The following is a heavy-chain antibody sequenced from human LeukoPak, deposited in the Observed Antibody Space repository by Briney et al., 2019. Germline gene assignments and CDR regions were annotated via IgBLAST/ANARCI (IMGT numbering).Heavy chain of an antibody. J-gene: IGHJ4*02. CDR2: ISTYNTNT. CDR1: GYTFTNYG. Sequence: ASVKVSCKASGYTFTNYGITWVRQAPGQGLEWMGWISTYNTNTDYARKLQGRVTMTTDTSTSTAYMGLRSLTSDDTAVYYWARGRLATVPFDYWGQGTLVTVSS. V-gene: IGHV1-18*01. D-gene: IGHD4-17*01. CDR3: ARGRLATVPFDY.